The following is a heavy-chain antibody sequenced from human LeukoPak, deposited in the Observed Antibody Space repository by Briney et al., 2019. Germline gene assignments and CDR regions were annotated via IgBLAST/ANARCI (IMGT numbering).Heavy chain of an antibody. V-gene: IGHV3-23*01. CDR1: GFTFSSYA. J-gene: IGHJ4*02. CDR2: ISGSGGAT. Sequence: GSLRLSCAASGFTFSSYAMSWVRQAPGKGLDWVSTISGSGGATYLADSVKGRFSISRDNSKNTLYLQMNSLRAEDTAVYYCARAHGYNYGYGADYWGQGTLVTVSS. CDR3: ARAHGYNYGYGADY. D-gene: IGHD5-18*01.